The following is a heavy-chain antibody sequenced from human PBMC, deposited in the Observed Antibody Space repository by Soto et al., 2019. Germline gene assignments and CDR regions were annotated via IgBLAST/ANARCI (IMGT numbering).Heavy chain of an antibody. CDR3: AGDLNYCSGGSCGADYYHNGMDV. V-gene: IGHV3-23*01. J-gene: IGHJ6*02. D-gene: IGHD2-15*01. CDR2: ISGSGDST. CDR1: GFTLSDYA. Sequence: GGSLRLSCAASGFTLSDYAMTWVRQGPGKGLEWVSAISGSGDSTYYTDSVKGRFTISRDNSKNTLYLEMNGLRAEDTAVYYCAGDLNYCSGGSCGADYYHNGMDVWGQGTTVTVSS.